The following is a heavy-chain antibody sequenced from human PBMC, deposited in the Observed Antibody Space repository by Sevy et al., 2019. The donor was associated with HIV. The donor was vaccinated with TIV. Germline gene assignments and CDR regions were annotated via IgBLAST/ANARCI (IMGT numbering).Heavy chain of an antibody. CDR2: IIPVFRTA. CDR3: ASAHNNLDRRYSSNWYAPFYYFYGMDV. J-gene: IGHJ6*02. V-gene: IGHV1-69*13. CDR1: GGTFSSYA. Sequence: ASVKVSCKASGGTFSSYAISWVRQAPGQGLEWMGGIIPVFRTANYAQKFQSRVTITADESTSTAYMELSSLRSEDTAVYYCASAHNNLDRRYSSNWYAPFYYFYGMDVWGQGTTVTVSS. D-gene: IGHD6-13*01.